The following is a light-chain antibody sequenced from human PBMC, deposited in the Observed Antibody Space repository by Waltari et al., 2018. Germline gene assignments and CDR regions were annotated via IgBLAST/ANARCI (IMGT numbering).Light chain of an antibody. Sequence: DVVMTQSPPSLPVTLGQSASISCRSSQSLVHSHGNTYLNWFQQRPGQSPRRLIYKVSNRDSGVPDRVSGSGSGTDFTLKISRVEAEDVGVYYCMQGTHWLPCTFGQGTKLEIK. V-gene: IGKV2-30*02. CDR3: MQGTHWLPCT. CDR2: KVS. CDR1: QSLVHSHGNTY. J-gene: IGKJ2*02.